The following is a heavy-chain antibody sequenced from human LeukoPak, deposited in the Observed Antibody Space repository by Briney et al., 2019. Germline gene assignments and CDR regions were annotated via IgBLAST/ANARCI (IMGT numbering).Heavy chain of an antibody. D-gene: IGHD1-26*01. CDR1: GYSFTDYW. CDR3: ARYSGSENWFDP. Sequence: HGESLKISCKASGYSFTDYWIGWVRQMPGKSLEWMGIIYPGDSDTRYSPSFQGQVTMSVDKSINTAYLQWSSLKASDTAMYYCARYSGSENWFDPWGQGTLVSVSS. V-gene: IGHV5-51*01. J-gene: IGHJ5*02. CDR2: IYPGDSDT.